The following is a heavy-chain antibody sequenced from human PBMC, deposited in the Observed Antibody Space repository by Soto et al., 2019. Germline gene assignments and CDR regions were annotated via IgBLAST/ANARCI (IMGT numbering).Heavy chain of an antibody. CDR3: AQGNAFNYAGFDV. Sequence: QAHLEQSGAELKRPGASVKVSCKASGYTFSDFDINWLRQASGQGPEWMGWMNAKSGDTFFAQRFQDKFNMTWDTSLSTAYMEVCSLTSDVTAIYYCAQGNAFNYAGFDVWGQGATVAVAS. J-gene: IGHJ6*02. D-gene: IGHD3-16*01. CDR2: MNAKSGDT. V-gene: IGHV1-8*01. CDR1: GYTFSDFD.